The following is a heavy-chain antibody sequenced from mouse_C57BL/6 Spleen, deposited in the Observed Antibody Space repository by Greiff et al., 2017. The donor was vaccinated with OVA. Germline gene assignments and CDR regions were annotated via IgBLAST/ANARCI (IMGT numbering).Heavy chain of an antibody. CDR3: ARGRWELRLPFDY. D-gene: IGHD3-2*02. CDR1: GFNIKDYY. Sequence: VQLQQSGAELVKPGASVKLSCTASGFNIKDYYMHWVKQRTEQGLEWIGRIDPEDGETKYAPNFQGKATITADTSSNTAYLQLSSLTSEDTAVYYCARGRWELRLPFDYWGQSTTLTVAS. J-gene: IGHJ2*01. CDR2: IDPEDGET. V-gene: IGHV14-2*01.